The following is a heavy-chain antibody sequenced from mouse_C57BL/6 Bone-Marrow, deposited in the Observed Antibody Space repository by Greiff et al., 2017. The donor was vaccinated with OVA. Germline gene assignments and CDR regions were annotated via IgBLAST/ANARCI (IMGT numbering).Heavy chain of an antibody. CDR1: GYTFTSYW. J-gene: IGHJ4*01. D-gene: IGHD2-2*01. CDR3: AKGVTTRDDYAMDY. Sequence: QVQLQQPGAELVKPGASVKLSCKASGYTFTSYWMHWVKQRPGRGLEWIGRIDPNSGGTKYNEKFKSKATLTVDKPSSTAYMQLSSLTSEDSAVYYCAKGVTTRDDYAMDYWGQGTSVTVSS. CDR2: IDPNSGGT. V-gene: IGHV1-72*01.